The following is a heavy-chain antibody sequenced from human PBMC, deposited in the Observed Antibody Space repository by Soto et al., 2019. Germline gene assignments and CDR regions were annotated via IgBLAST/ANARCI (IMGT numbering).Heavy chain of an antibody. J-gene: IGHJ6*02. CDR3: ARGRRFFYSYGLVYHYYGMDX. V-gene: IGHV4-34*01. CDR2: INNSGST. CDR1: GGSFSGYY. Sequence: PSETLSLTCAVYGGSFSGYYWSWIRQPPGKGLEWIGEINNSGSTNSKPSLKSRVTISVDTSKKKFSLKLSSVTAADTAVYYCARGRRFFYSYGLVYHYYGMDXWGQWTTVTVS. D-gene: IGHD5-18*01.